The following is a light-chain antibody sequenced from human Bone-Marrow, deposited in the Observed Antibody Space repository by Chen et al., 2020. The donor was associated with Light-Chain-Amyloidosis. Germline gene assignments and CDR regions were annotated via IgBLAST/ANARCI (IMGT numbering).Light chain of an antibody. Sequence: SYVHTPPSSVSVPPGHTATIARGGNNIGSTSVHWYQQTPGQAPLLVVYEDRERSSGLPERLAGSNAGNTAFLTISRVEAGDEADYYCQVWGRGSDRPVFGGGTKLTVL. J-gene: IGLJ3*02. CDR3: QVWGRGSDRPV. CDR1: NIGSTS. V-gene: IGLV3-21*02. CDR2: EDR.